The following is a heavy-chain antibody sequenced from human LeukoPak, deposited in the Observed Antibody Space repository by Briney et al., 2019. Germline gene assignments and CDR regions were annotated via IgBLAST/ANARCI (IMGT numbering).Heavy chain of an antibody. CDR2: ISGSGGST. V-gene: IGHV3-23*01. Sequence: GGSLRLSCAASGFTFRGYAMSWVRQAPGKGLEWVSAISGSGGSTYYADSVKGRFTISRDNSKNTLYLQMNSLRAEDTAVYYCAKALTYAGRDWFDPWGQGTLVTVSS. J-gene: IGHJ5*02. CDR1: GFTFRGYA. CDR3: AKALTYAGRDWFDP. D-gene: IGHD3-10*01.